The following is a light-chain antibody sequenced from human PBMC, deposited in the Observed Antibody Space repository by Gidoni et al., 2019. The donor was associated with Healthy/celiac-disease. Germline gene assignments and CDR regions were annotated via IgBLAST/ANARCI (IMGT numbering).Light chain of an antibody. CDR2: DAS. J-gene: IGKJ2*01. V-gene: IGKV3-11*01. CDR1: QSVSSY. Sequence: EIVLTQSPATLSLSPGERATLSCRASQSVSSYLAGYQHKPGQAPRLLIYDASNRATGIPARFSGSGSGTDFTLTISSLEPEDFAVYYCQQRSNWSYTFGQGTKLEIK. CDR3: QQRSNWSYT.